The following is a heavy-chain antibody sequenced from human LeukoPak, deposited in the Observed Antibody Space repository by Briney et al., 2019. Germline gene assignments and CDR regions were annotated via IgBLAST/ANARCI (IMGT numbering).Heavy chain of an antibody. CDR1: GFTFSSYA. V-gene: IGHV3-23*01. J-gene: IGHJ4*02. CDR3: AKVVILGYCSSTSRYRGFDY. Sequence: GGSLRLSFAASGFTFSSYAMSWVRQAPGKGLEWVSAISGSGGSTYYADSVKCRFTICRDNSKNTLYLQMNSLRAEDTAVYYCAKVVILGYCSSTSRYRGFDYWGQGTLVTVSS. CDR2: ISGSGGST. D-gene: IGHD2-2*02.